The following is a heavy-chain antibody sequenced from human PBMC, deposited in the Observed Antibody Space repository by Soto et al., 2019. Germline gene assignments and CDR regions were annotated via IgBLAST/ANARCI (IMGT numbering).Heavy chain of an antibody. CDR3: ARKGVAFDY. Sequence: SGGSLRLSCAASGFTFSSYSMNWVRQAPGKGLEWISYISTTSSSIYYADSVKGRFTISRDNAKNSLFLQMNSLRDEDTAVYYCARKGVAFDYWGQGALVTVPS. CDR2: ISTTSSSI. CDR1: GFTFSSYS. D-gene: IGHD3-3*01. J-gene: IGHJ4*02. V-gene: IGHV3-48*02.